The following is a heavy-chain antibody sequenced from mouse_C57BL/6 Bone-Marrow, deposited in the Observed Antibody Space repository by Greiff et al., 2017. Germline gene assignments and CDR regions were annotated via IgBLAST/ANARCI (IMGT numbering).Heavy chain of an antibody. Sequence: VQLQQPGAELVMPGASVKLSCKASGYTFTSYWMHWVKQRPGQGLEWIGEIDPSDSYTNYNQKFKGKSTLTVDKSSSTAYMQLSSLTSEDSAVYYCARYYGSSWDYAVDYWGQGTSVTVSS. V-gene: IGHV1-69*01. J-gene: IGHJ4*01. CDR3: ARYYGSSWDYAVDY. CDR1: GYTFTSYW. CDR2: IDPSDSYT. D-gene: IGHD1-1*01.